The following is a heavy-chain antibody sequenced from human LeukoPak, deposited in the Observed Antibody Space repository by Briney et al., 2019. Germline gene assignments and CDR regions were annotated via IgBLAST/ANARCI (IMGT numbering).Heavy chain of an antibody. CDR1: GGSFSGYY. CDR3: ARADIVVVPAAIHNWFDP. V-gene: IGHV4-34*01. J-gene: IGHJ5*02. CDR2: INHSGST. D-gene: IGHD2-2*01. Sequence: SETLSLTCAVYGGSFSGYYWSWIRQPPGKGLEWIGEINHSGSTNYNPSLKSRVTISVDTSKNQFSLKLSSVTAADTAVYYCARADIVVVPAAIHNWFDPWGQGTLVTVSS.